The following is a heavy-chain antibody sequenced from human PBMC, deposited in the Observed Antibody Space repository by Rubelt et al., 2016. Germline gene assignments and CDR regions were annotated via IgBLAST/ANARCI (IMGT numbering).Heavy chain of an antibody. CDR3: ARGEVIVVAHDAFDI. CDR1: GGSFSGYY. D-gene: IGHD3-22*01. J-gene: IGHJ3*02. V-gene: IGHV4-34*01. CDR2: IHPSGST. Sequence: QVQLQQWGAGLLKPSETLSLTCAVYGGSFSGYYCTWIRQPPGKGLEWIGEIHPSGSTNYNPSLTSRVTISADTSKNQFSLNLKSVTAADTAVYYCARGEVIVVAHDAFDIWGQGTMVTVSS.